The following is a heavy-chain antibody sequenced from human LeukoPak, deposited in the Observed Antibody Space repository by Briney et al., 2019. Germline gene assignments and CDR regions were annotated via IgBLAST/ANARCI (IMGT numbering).Heavy chain of an antibody. V-gene: IGHV4-30-2*01. J-gene: IGHJ4*02. CDR2: IYHSGST. Sequence: SQTLSLTCTVSGGSISSGGYYWSWIRQPPGKGLEWIGYIYHSGSTYYNPSLKSRVTISVDTSKNQFSLKLSSVTAADTAVYYCARFVWTSEYYFDYWGQGTLVTVSS. D-gene: IGHD3/OR15-3a*01. CDR3: ARFVWTSEYYFDY. CDR1: GGSISSGGYY.